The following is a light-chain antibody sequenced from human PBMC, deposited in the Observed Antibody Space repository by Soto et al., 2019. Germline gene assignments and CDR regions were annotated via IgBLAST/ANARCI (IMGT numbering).Light chain of an antibody. V-gene: IGKV3-15*01. Sequence: IVLTHSPATLSSFPGYRFTLSYRSSQCINTRLAWYQHRLGQAPRLLISSASTGATGIPPRFRGSGSGTEFTLTVDTLQSEDIAIYYCQQYYHWPVTFGGGTKVDIK. J-gene: IGKJ4*01. CDR2: SAS. CDR1: QCINTR. CDR3: QQYYHWPVT.